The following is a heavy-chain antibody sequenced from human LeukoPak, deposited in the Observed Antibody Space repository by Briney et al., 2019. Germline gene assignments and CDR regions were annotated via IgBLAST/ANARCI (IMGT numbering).Heavy chain of an antibody. CDR1: GFTFSSYG. Sequence: PGGSLRLSCAASGFTFSSYGMHWVRQAPGKGLEWVAFIRYDGSNKYYADSVKGRFTISRDNSKNTLYLQMNSLRAEDTAVYYCAKDRVVIEYYYHYMDVWGKGTTVTISS. CDR2: IRYDGSNK. D-gene: IGHD3-3*01. CDR3: AKDRVVIEYYYHYMDV. V-gene: IGHV3-30*02. J-gene: IGHJ6*03.